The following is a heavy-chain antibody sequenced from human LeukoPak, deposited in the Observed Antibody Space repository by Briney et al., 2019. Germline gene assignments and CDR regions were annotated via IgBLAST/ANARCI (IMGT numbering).Heavy chain of an antibody. V-gene: IGHV3-23*01. CDR3: AKTAGIAAAH. CDR2: ISGSGGST. D-gene: IGHD6-13*01. CDR1: GFTFSTYG. Sequence: GGSLRLSCAASGFTFSTYGMTWVRQAPGKGLEWVSAISGSGGSTYYADSVKGRFTISRDNSKNTLYLQMNSLRAEDTALYYCAKTAGIAAAHWGQGTLVTVSS. J-gene: IGHJ4*02.